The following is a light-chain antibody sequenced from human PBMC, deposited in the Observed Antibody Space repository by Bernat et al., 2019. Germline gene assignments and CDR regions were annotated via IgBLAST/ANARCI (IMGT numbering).Light chain of an antibody. J-gene: IGKJ1*01. Sequence: AIRMTQSPSSFSASTGDRVTITCRASQGISSYLAWYQQKPGKAPKLLIYAASTLQSGVPSRFSGSGSGTDFTITISCLQAEDFATYYCQQYYSYPRTFGQGTEVEIK. CDR2: AAS. V-gene: IGKV1-8*01. CDR3: QQYYSYPRT. CDR1: QGISSY.